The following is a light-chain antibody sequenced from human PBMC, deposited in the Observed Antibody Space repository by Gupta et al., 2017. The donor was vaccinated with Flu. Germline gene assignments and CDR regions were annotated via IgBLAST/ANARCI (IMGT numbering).Light chain of an antibody. V-gene: IGLV3-1*01. CDR1: KLGNKL. Sequence: SPGQTASITCSGDKLGNKLASWYQQKPGQSPVLVIHQDNKRPSGIPERFSGSNSGNTATLTISGTQSMDEADYYCQAWDTTTGVFGGGTKLTVL. CDR3: QAWDTTTGV. CDR2: QDN. J-gene: IGLJ2*01.